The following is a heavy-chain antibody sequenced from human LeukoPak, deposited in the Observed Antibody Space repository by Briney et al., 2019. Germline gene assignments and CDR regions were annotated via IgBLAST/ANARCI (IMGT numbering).Heavy chain of an antibody. CDR2: MYYSGTI. J-gene: IGHJ4*02. CDR1: GVSISSSNPY. Sequence: SQTLSLTCTVSGVSISSSNPYWGWLRQPPGKGLEWIGSMYYSGTIYYNPSLKSRVTISVDTSKNQFSLNLISVTAADTAIFYCARQGGWWGAASLFQYWGQGKLVTVSS. CDR3: ARQGGWWGAASLFQY. D-gene: IGHD1-26*01. V-gene: IGHV4-39*01.